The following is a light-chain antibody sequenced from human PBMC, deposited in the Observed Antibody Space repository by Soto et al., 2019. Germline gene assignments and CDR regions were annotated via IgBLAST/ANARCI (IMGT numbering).Light chain of an antibody. CDR2: EVS. Sequence: QSALTQPASVSGSPGQSITIACTGTSSDIGTYNYVSWYRQYPGKTPKLMIYEVSYRPSGVSSRSSGSRSGNTASLTISGLQAEDDADYYCSSFSSSNTLHIFGTGTKLTVL. J-gene: IGLJ1*01. CDR1: SSDIGTYNY. CDR3: SSFSSSNTLHI. V-gene: IGLV2-14*01.